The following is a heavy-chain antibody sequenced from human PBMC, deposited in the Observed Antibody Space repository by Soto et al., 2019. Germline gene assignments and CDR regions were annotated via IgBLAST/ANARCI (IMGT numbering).Heavy chain of an antibody. CDR1: GGSISSSSYY. CDR3: ASPYCSGGSCYSGDWFDP. Sequence: PAETLCLTCTVSGGSISSSSYYWGWIRPPPGKGLEWIGSSYYSGRTYDNPSLKSRVTISEDTSKNQFSRKLSSVTAADTAVYYCASPYCSGGSCYSGDWFDPWGQGTLVTVSS. V-gene: IGHV4-39*01. D-gene: IGHD2-15*01. CDR2: SYYSGRT. J-gene: IGHJ5*02.